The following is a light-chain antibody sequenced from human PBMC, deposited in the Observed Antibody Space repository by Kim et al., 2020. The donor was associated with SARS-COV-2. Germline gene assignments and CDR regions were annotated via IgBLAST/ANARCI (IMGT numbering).Light chain of an antibody. V-gene: IGLV2-23*02. J-gene: IGLJ2*01. Sequence: GQSITISCTGTSSDVGVYNLVSWYQQHPGKAPKLMIYEVSKRPSVVSNRFSVSKSGNTASLTISGLQAEDESDYYCCSYAGSSTFVFGGGTQLTVL. CDR3: CSYAGSSTFV. CDR2: EVS. CDR1: SSDVGVYNL.